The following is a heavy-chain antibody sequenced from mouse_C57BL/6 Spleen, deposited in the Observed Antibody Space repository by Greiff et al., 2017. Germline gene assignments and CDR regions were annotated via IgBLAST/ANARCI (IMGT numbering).Heavy chain of an antibody. CDR1: GYTFTSYW. J-gene: IGHJ1*03. D-gene: IGHD1-1*01. CDR2: IDPSDSET. Sequence: QVQLQQPGAELVRPGSSVKLSCKASGYTFTSYWMHWVKQRPIQGLEWIGDIDPSDSETHYNQKFKDKATLTVDKSSSTAYMQLSSLTSEDSAVYYGARENYGSSYGYFDVWGTGTTVTVSS. CDR3: ARENYGSSYGYFDV. V-gene: IGHV1-52*01.